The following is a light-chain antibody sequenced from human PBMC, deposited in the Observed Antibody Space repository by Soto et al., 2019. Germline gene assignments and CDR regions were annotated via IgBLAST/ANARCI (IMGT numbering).Light chain of an antibody. CDR2: GAS. Sequence: EIVLTQSPGTLSLSPGERATLSCRASQSVSSSYLAWYQQKPGQAPRLLIYGASSRATGIPDRFSGSGSGTDFTLTISRLEPEDFAEYYCQQYDSSPGTFGQGTKVEIK. CDR3: QQYDSSPGT. CDR1: QSVSSSY. V-gene: IGKV3-20*01. J-gene: IGKJ1*01.